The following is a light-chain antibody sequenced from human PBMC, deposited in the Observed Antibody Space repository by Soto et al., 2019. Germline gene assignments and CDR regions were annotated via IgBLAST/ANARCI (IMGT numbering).Light chain of an antibody. V-gene: IGKV3-15*01. CDR2: GAS. J-gene: IGKJ3*01. Sequence: VMTQSPATLSVSPGGRATPSFRASQSVSSDLAWYRQKPGQAPRLLIYGASSRATGIPARFSGSGSGTEFTLTISSLQPEDFVVYDCRQYNNWPFTFGPGTKVEIK. CDR3: RQYNNWPFT. CDR1: QSVSSD.